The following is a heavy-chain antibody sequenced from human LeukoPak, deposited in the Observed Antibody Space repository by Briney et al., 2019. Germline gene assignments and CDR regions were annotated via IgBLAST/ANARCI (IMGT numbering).Heavy chain of an antibody. D-gene: IGHD3-3*01. J-gene: IGHJ4*02. CDR3: ARGPDVWSGYRLPYYFDY. CDR1: GFTFSSYW. Sequence: GGSLRLSCAASGFTFSSYWMSWVRQAPGKGLEWVANIKQDGSEKYYVDSVKGRFTISRDNAKNSLYLQMNSLRAEDTAVYYCARGPDVWSGYRLPYYFDYWGQGTLVTVSS. CDR2: IKQDGSEK. V-gene: IGHV3-7*01.